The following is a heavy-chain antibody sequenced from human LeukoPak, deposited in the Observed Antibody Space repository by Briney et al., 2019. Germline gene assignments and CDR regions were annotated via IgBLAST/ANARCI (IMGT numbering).Heavy chain of an antibody. V-gene: IGHV4-4*07. D-gene: IGHD2-15*01. J-gene: IGHJ6*03. CDR3: ARVRGVKYCSGGSCYDYYYYYMDV. Sequence: PSETLSLTCTVSGGSISSYYWSWIRQPAGKGLEWIGRIYTSGSTNSNPSLKSRVTMSVDTSKNQFSLKLSSVTAADTAVYYCARVRGVKYCSGGSCYDYYYYYMDVWGKGTTVTVSS. CDR2: IYTSGST. CDR1: GGSISSYY.